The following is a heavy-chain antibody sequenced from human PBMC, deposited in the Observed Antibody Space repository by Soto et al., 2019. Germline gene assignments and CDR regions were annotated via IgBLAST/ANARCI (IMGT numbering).Heavy chain of an antibody. D-gene: IGHD2-8*01. CDR1: GFTFSSYG. CDR2: ISYDGSNK. V-gene: IGHV3-30*18. CDR3: AKAPMVCTNGVCYEAIDY. J-gene: IGHJ4*02. Sequence: AGGSLRLSCAASGFTFSSYGMHWVRQAPGKGLEWVAVISYDGSNKYYADSVKGRFTISRDNSKNTLYLQMNSLRAEDTAVYYCAKAPMVCTNGVCYEAIDYWGQGTLVTVSS.